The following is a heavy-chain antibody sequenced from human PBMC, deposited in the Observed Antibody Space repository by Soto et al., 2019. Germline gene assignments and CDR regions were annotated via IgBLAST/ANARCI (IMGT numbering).Heavy chain of an antibody. CDR1: GGSISSSSYY. CDR2: IYYSGST. V-gene: IGHV4-39*01. CDR3: ARHSTGYYDSSGYYYGVYYYYGMDV. Sequence: SETLSLTCTVSGGSISSSSYYWGWIRQPPGKGLEWIGSIYYSGSTYYNPSLKSRVTISVDTSKNQFSLKLSSVTAADTAMYYCARHSTGYYDSSGYYYGVYYYYGMDVWGQGTTVTVSS. D-gene: IGHD3-22*01. J-gene: IGHJ6*02.